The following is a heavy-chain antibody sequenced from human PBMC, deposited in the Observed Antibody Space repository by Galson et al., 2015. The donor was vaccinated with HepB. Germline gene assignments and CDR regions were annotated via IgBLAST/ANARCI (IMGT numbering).Heavy chain of an antibody. V-gene: IGHV1-24*01. J-gene: IGHJ3*02. Sequence: SVKVSCKVSGYTLIELSMHWVRQAPGKGLEWMGGFDPEDGETIYAQKFQGRVTMTEDTSTDTAYMELSSLRSEDTAVYYCATGTGSSILTRGAFDIWGQGTMVTVSS. CDR3: ATGTGSSILTRGAFDI. D-gene: IGHD6-13*01. CDR1: GYTLIELS. CDR2: FDPEDGET.